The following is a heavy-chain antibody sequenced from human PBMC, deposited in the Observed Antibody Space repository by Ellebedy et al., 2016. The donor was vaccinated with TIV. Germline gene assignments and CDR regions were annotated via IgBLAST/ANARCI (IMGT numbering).Heavy chain of an antibody. J-gene: IGHJ5*02. V-gene: IGHV3-66*01. CDR3: ARDPGGGGNYGDNWFDP. CDR1: GFTVSGYF. CDR2: IYKDGGT. Sequence: GESLKISCAASGFTVSGYFMSWVRQAPGKGLEWVSIIYKDGGTNYTHSVMGRFTISRDNSENMLYLQMNSLRVEDTAVYYCARDPGGGGNYGDNWFDPWGQGTLVTVSS. D-gene: IGHD4-17*01.